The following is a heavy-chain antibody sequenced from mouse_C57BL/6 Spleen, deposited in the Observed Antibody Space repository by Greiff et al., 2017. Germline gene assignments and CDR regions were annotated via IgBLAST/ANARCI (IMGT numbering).Heavy chain of an antibody. D-gene: IGHD1-3*01. CDR2: IDPEDGDT. Sequence: VQLKESGAELVRPGASVKLSCTASGFNIKDDYMHWVKQRPEQGLEWIGWIDPEDGDTEYASKFQGKATITADTSSNTAYLQLSSLTSEDTAVYCCTTGVKGWFAYWGQGTLVTVSA. V-gene: IGHV14-4*01. CDR3: TTGVKGWFAY. J-gene: IGHJ3*01. CDR1: GFNIKDDY.